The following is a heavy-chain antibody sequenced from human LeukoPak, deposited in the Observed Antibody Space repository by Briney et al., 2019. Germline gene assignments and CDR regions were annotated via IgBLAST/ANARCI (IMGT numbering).Heavy chain of an antibody. Sequence: SVKVSCKASGGTFSGYAISWVRQAPGQGLEWMGGIIPIFGTANYAQKFQGRVTITADESTSTAYMELSSLRSEDTAVYYCARSGYCSGGSCRNWFDPWGQGTLVTVSS. J-gene: IGHJ5*02. CDR3: ARSGYCSGGSCRNWFDP. CDR1: GGTFSGYA. V-gene: IGHV1-69*01. D-gene: IGHD2-15*01. CDR2: IIPIFGTA.